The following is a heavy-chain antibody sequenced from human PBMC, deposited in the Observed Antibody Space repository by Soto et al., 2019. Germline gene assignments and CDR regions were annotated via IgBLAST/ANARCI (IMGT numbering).Heavy chain of an antibody. Sequence: EVKLVESGGGLVQPGGSLRLSCAASGFTFSSYWLSWVRQAPGKGLEWVANINEDGSENHYVDSLKGRFTISRDNAKNSLYLQMNSLRVEDTAVYHCARGGKDFAYWGQGTLVTVSS. CDR1: GFTFSSYW. CDR2: INEDGSEN. J-gene: IGHJ4*02. V-gene: IGHV3-7*01. CDR3: ARGGKDFAY.